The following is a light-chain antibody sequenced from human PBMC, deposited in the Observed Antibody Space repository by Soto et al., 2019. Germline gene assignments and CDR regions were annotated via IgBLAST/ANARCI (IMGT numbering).Light chain of an antibody. Sequence: DIQMTQSTSALSASVKDRITITCRASQSISSWLAWYQEKPGKAPNLLIYDASNLESGVPSRFSGSGSGTEFTLTISSLQPDDFATYYCQQYNSYQWTVGQGTKVDSK. CDR1: QSISSW. J-gene: IGKJ1*01. CDR3: QQYNSYQWT. CDR2: DAS. V-gene: IGKV1-5*01.